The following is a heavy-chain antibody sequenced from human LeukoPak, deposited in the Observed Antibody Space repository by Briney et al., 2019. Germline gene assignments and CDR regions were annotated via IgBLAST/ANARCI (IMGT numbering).Heavy chain of an antibody. Sequence: PSETLSLTCTVSGDSISSGSYYWSWIRQPPGKGLEWIGYIYYSGSTNYNPSLKSRVTISVDTSKNQFSLKLSSVTAADTAVYYCAKRGDNYYDSSGYFIWGQGTLVTVSS. CDR3: AKRGDNYYDSSGYFI. CDR2: IYYSGST. V-gene: IGHV4-61*01. D-gene: IGHD3-22*01. J-gene: IGHJ4*02. CDR1: GDSISSGSYY.